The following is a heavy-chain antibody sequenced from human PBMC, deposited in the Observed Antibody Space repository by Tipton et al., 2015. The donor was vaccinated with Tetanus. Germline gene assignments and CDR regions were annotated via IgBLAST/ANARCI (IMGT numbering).Heavy chain of an antibody. D-gene: IGHD2-15*01. J-gene: IGHJ4*02. CDR2: SWYDGTDK. CDR1: GFIFGSYG. Sequence: SLRLSCAASGFIFGSYGIHWVRQAPGKGLEWVAASWYDGTDKYYADSVKGRFTISRDNSKNTLYLQMNSLRAEDTAVYYCAREADCSGGSCFSGDFDNWGQGTQVTVSS. V-gene: IGHV3-33*01. CDR3: AREADCSGGSCFSGDFDN.